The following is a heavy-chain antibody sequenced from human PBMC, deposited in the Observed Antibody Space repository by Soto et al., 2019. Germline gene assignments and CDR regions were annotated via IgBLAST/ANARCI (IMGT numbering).Heavy chain of an antibody. CDR2: ISGSGGST. D-gene: IGHD6-19*01. CDR1: GFTFSSYA. V-gene: IGHV3-23*01. CDR3: AKEWDRKYSSGWYYFDY. Sequence: SLRLSCAASGFTFSSYAMSWVRQAPGKGLEWVSAISGSGGSTYYADSVKGRFTISRDNSKNTLYLQMNSLRAEDTAVYYCAKEWDRKYSSGWYYFDYWGQGTLVTVSS. J-gene: IGHJ4*02.